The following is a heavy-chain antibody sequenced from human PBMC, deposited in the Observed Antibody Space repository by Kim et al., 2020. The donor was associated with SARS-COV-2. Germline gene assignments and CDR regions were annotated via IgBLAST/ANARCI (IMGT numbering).Heavy chain of an antibody. D-gene: IGHD6-13*01. CDR1: GFIFASYA. J-gene: IGHJ5*02. Sequence: GGSLRLSCAASGFIFASYAMSWVRQAPGKGLEWVSVISGSGGSTYYADSVRGRFTVSRDSSKNTLYLQMNSLSTEDTAIYYCAKGHSSSWYGDWFDPWGQGTLVTVSS. CDR2: ISGSGGST. CDR3: AKGHSSSWYGDWFDP. V-gene: IGHV3-23*01.